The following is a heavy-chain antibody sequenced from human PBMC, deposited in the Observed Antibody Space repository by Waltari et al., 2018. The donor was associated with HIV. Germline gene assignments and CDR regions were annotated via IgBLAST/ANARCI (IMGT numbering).Heavy chain of an antibody. J-gene: IGHJ4*02. D-gene: IGHD3-16*01. CDR3: ARDPEMSTKWGD. CDR1: GFTVNSHY. V-gene: IGHV3-53*01. CDR2: VYGGGST. Sequence: EVQLVESGGGLIQPGGSLTLACAASGFTVNSHYMSWARQAPGKGGEGFLVVYGGGSTDYADSVKVQFTISRHKSKNTLYLQRNCLRAEDTAVYNCARDPEMSTKWGDWGQRTLVTVSS.